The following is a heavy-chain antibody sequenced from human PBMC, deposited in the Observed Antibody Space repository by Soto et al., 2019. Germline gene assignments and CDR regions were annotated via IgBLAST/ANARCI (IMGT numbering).Heavy chain of an antibody. V-gene: IGHV5-10-1*01. CDR3: ASGGSGTVTSFPLYYYYYGMDV. Sequence: PGESLKISCKGSGYSLTSYWISWVRQMPGKGLEWMGRIDPSDSYTNYSPSFQGHVTISADKSISTAYLQWSSLKASDTAMYYCASGGSGTVTSFPLYYYYYGMDVWGQGTTVTVSS. CDR1: GYSLTSYW. D-gene: IGHD4-17*01. CDR2: IDPSDSYT. J-gene: IGHJ6*02.